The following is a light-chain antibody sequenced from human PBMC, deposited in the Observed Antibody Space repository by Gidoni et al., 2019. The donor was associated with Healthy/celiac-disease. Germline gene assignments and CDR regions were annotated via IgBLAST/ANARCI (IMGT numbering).Light chain of an antibody. V-gene: IGLV3-9*01. J-gene: IGLJ3*02. CDR3: QVWDSRVWV. CDR1: NIGSKN. CDR2: RDS. Sequence: SYELTQPLSVSVALGQTARITCGGNNIGSKNVHWYQQKPGQAPVLVIYRDSNRPSGIPERFSGSNSGNTATLTISRAQAGDEADYYCQVWDSRVWVFGGGTKLTVL.